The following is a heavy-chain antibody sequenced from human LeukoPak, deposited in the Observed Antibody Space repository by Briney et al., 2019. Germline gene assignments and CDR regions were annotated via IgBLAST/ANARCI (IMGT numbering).Heavy chain of an antibody. CDR3: ARRAGEYSHPYDY. Sequence: PSGTLSLTCAVSGGSISSSNWWSWVRPPPGKGLEWVSFIYSGGNTHYSDSVKGRFTISRDNSKNTLYLQMNSLRAEDTAVYYCARRAGEYSHPYDYWGQGTLVTVSS. J-gene: IGHJ4*02. CDR2: IYSGGNT. V-gene: IGHV3-53*01. D-gene: IGHD2/OR15-2a*01. CDR1: GGSISSSNW.